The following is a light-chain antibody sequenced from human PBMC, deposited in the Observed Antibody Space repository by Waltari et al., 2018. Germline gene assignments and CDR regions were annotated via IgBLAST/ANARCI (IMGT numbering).Light chain of an antibody. J-gene: IGKJ5*01. V-gene: IGKV3-20*01. CDR1: QSVSSSD. CDR3: QQYDSSPPVT. CDR2: GAS. Sequence: EIVLTQSPGTLSLSPGERATLSCRASQSVSSSDLAWYQQTPGQAPRLLIYGASSRASGIPDRFSGSGSGTDFTLTISRLEPEDFAVYYCQQYDSSPPVTFGQGTRLEIK.